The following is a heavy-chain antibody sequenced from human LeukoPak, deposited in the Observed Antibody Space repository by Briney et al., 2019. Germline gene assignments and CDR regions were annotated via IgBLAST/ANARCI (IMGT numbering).Heavy chain of an antibody. V-gene: IGHV5-51*01. J-gene: IGHJ3*02. D-gene: IGHD5-24*01. CDR2: IYPGDSDT. CDR1: GYTFTSYW. CDR3: ARPRRDGYNPYHDAFDI. Sequence: GESLKISCKGSGYTFTSYWIGWVRQMPGKGLEWMGIIYPGDSDTRYSPSFQGQVTISADKSISTAYLQWSSLKASDTAMYYCARPRRDGYNPYHDAFDIWGQGTMVTVSS.